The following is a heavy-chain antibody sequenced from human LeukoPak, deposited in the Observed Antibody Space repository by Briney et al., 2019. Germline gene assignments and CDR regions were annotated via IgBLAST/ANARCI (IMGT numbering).Heavy chain of an antibody. CDR2: INYSGNT. J-gene: IGHJ4*02. Sequence: RPSETLSLTCTVSGGFISRSSYLWGWIRQAPGKGLEWIGNINYSGNTNYNPSLKTRVTISVDTSKNQFSLKISSVTAADTAIYYCATGAGYCSGGTCVGFGNYWGQGTLVTVSS. D-gene: IGHD2-15*01. CDR1: GGFISRSSYL. CDR3: ATGAGYCSGGTCVGFGNY. V-gene: IGHV4-39*07.